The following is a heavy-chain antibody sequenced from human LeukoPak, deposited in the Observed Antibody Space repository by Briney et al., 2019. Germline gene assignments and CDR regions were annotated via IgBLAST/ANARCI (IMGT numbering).Heavy chain of an antibody. CDR2: INPNSGGT. CDR3: ARETLGGLKYFDD. D-gene: IGHD3-16*01. Sequence: GASVKVSCKASGYTFTGYYMHWVRQAPGQGLEWMGWINPNSGGTNYAQKFQGRVTMTRDTSINTVYMEVNSLRSDDTAVYSCARETLGGLKYFDDWGQGTLVTVSS. V-gene: IGHV1-2*02. CDR1: GYTFTGYY. J-gene: IGHJ4*02.